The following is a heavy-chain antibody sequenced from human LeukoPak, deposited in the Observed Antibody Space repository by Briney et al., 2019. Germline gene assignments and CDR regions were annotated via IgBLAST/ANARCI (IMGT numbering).Heavy chain of an antibody. CDR3: ARPRTEPYYDFWSGYYTSNEYFQH. J-gene: IGHJ1*01. CDR2: IKQDGSEK. D-gene: IGHD3-3*01. Sequence: ETLSLTCTVSGGSISSYYWSWVRQAPGKGLEWVANIKQDGSEKYYVDSVKGRFTISRDNAKNSLYLQMNSLRAEDTAVYYCARPRTEPYYDFWSGYYTSNEYFQHWGQGTLVTVSS. CDR1: GGSISSYY. V-gene: IGHV3-7*01.